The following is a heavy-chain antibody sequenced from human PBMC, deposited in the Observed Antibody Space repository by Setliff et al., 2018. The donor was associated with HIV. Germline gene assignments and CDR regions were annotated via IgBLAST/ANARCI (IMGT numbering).Heavy chain of an antibody. J-gene: IGHJ4*02. CDR1: GFAFSSYC. CDR3: ARVFSPTGTLSPGFDY. Sequence: GGSLRLSCVASGFAFSSYCMEWFRQAPGKGLEWVSSISYGSLYIYQSVSVRGRFTISRDDARKSLYLQMDNVGVEDTAVYYCARVFSPTGTLSPGFDYWGQGTLVTVSS. CDR2: ISYGSLYI. V-gene: IGHV3-21*01. D-gene: IGHD1-1*01.